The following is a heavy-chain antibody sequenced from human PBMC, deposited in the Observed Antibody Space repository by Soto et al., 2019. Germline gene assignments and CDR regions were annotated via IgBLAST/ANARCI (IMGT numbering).Heavy chain of an antibody. D-gene: IGHD2-15*01. J-gene: IGHJ2*01. CDR1: GFTFSKYA. CDR3: AKDKYTDSVRKVWFFDY. Sequence: EVHLLESGGGLVKPGGSLRLSCAASGFTFSKYAMSWVRLAPGKGLEWVSSISANGGITDYADSVKGRFTISRDNFQNILSLQMDSLRVDDTALYFCAKDKYTDSVRKVWFFDYWGRGTLVTVSS. CDR2: ISANGGIT. V-gene: IGHV3-23*01.